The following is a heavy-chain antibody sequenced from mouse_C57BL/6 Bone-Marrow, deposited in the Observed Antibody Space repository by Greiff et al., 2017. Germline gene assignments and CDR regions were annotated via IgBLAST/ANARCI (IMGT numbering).Heavy chain of an antibody. V-gene: IGHV5-6*01. Sequence: EVKLMESGGDLVKPGGSLKLSCAASGFTFSSYGMSWVRQTPDKRLEWVATISSGGSYTYYPDNVKGRFTISRDNAKNTLYLQMSSLKSEDTAMYYCARHRGSSFDYWGQGTTLTVSS. CDR3: ARHRGSSFDY. CDR1: GFTFSSYG. CDR2: ISSGGSYT. J-gene: IGHJ2*01. D-gene: IGHD1-1*01.